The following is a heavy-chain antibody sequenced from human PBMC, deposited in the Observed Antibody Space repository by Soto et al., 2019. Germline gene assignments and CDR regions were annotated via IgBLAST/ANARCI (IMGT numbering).Heavy chain of an antibody. V-gene: IGHV4-30-2*01. D-gene: IGHD3-10*01. Sequence: QLQLQESGSGLVKPSQTLSLTCAVSGGSISSGGYSWSWIRQAPGKGLEWIGYIYHSGSTYYNPSLKSRVTISVDRSKNQFSLKLSSVTAADTAVYYCARDGSGSYYYYFDYWGQGTLVTVSS. CDR2: IYHSGST. J-gene: IGHJ4*02. CDR3: ARDGSGSYYYYFDY. CDR1: GGSISSGGYS.